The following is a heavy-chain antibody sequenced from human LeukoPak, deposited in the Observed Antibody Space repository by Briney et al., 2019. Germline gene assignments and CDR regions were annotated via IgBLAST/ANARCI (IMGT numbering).Heavy chain of an antibody. D-gene: IGHD3-10*01. V-gene: IGHV1-18*01. Sequence: ASVKVSCKASGYTFTSYGFSWMRQAPGQGLEWMGWISTYYGNTNYAQKLQDRVTMTTDTSTSTAYMELTSLRSDDTAVCYCARVYSTNYYGSGDRPFLFDYWGQGTVVTVSS. CDR3: ARVYSTNYYGSGDRPFLFDY. J-gene: IGHJ4*02. CDR2: ISTYYGNT. CDR1: GYTFTSYG.